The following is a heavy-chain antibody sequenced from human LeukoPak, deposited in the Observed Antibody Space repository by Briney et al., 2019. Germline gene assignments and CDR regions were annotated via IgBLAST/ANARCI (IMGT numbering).Heavy chain of an antibody. CDR2: VNHSGST. V-gene: IGHV4-34*01. Sequence: SETLSLTCAAYGESFSGYYWSWIRQPPGKGLEWLGEVNHSGSTNYNPSLKSRVTISVDTSKNQFSLKLSSVTAADTGVYYCARAEITAAGVPFDYWGQGTLVTVSS. J-gene: IGHJ4*02. CDR1: GESFSGYY. CDR3: ARAEITAAGVPFDY. D-gene: IGHD6-13*01.